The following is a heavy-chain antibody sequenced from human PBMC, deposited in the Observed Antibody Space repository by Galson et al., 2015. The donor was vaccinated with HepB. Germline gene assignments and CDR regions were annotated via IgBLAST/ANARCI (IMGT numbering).Heavy chain of an antibody. V-gene: IGHV3-21*01. Sequence: SLRLSCAASGFSFSTYSMNWVRQAPGKGLEWVSYISSSSGHIYYADPVRGRFTISRDNAKNSVYLQMNGLREEDTAVYYCARAEKGVWVVGATGTGGDYWGQGTLVTVSS. CDR2: ISSSSGHI. J-gene: IGHJ4*02. CDR3: ARAEKGVWVVGATGTGGDY. CDR1: GFSFSTYS. D-gene: IGHD1-26*01.